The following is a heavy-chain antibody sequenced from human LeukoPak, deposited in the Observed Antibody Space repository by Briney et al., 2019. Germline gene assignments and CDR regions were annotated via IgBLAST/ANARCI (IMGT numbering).Heavy chain of an antibody. J-gene: IGHJ4*02. D-gene: IGHD3-9*01. V-gene: IGHV1-69*06. CDR2: IIPIFGTA. CDR1: GYTFNSYG. Sequence: SVKVSCKASGYTFNSYGISWVRQAPGQGLEWMGGIIPIFGTANYAQKFQGRVTITADKSTSTAYMELSSLRSEDTAVYYCAREGGHYDFLPGYYGGPFSDYGAQETLVTVPS. CDR3: AREGGHYDFLPGYYGGPFSDY.